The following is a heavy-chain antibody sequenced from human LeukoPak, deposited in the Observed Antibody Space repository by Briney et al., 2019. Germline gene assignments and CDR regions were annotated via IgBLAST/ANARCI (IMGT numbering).Heavy chain of an antibody. Sequence: ASVKVSCKASGYTFTGYYMHWVRQAPGQGLEWMGWINPNSGGTNYAQKFQGRVTMTRDTSISTAYTELSRLRSDDTAVYYCARERGETTYYDFWSGHKGAFDIWGQGTMVTVSS. CDR2: INPNSGGT. J-gene: IGHJ3*02. CDR1: GYTFTGYY. CDR3: ARERGETTYYDFWSGHKGAFDI. D-gene: IGHD3-3*01. V-gene: IGHV1-2*02.